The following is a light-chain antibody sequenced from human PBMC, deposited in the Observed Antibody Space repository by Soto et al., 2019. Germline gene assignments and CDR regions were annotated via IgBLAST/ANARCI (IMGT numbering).Light chain of an antibody. CDR2: AAS. V-gene: IGKV1-39*01. CDR1: QSISNY. Sequence: DIQMTQSPSSLSASVGDRVTITCRASQSISNYLNWYQQKPGKAPKYLIYAASSLQSGVPSRFSGRGSGTDFTLTISSLQPEDFATYYCQQTYSTPLTFGGGTKV. J-gene: IGKJ4*01. CDR3: QQTYSTPLT.